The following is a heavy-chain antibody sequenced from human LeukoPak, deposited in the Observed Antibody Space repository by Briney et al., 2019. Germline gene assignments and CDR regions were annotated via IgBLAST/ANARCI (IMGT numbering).Heavy chain of an antibody. D-gene: IGHD3-16*01. CDR3: ARTMITFDYYGMDV. J-gene: IGHJ6*02. V-gene: IGHV1-18*01. Sequence: ASVKVSCKASGYTFTSYGISWVRQAPGQGLEWMGWISAYNGNTNYAQKLQGRVTMTTDTSTSTAYMELRSLRSDDTAVYYCARTMITFDYYGMDVWGQGTTVTVSS. CDR2: ISAYNGNT. CDR1: GYTFTSYG.